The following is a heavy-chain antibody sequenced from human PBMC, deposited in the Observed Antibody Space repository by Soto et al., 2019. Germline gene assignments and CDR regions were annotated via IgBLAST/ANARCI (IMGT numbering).Heavy chain of an antibody. J-gene: IGHJ4*02. D-gene: IGHD5-12*01. CDR3: ARDTKRRDGYNFDS. CDR2: ISNGDETT. Sequence: QVQLVESGGGLVEPGGSLRLSCAASGFIFTDYSMTWIRQAPGKGLEWVSYISNGDETTQYADSVKGRFTVARDNATKVVFLQMSSLRVADTAVYYCARDTKRRDGYNFDSWGRGALVTVSS. CDR1: GFIFTDYS. V-gene: IGHV3-11*01.